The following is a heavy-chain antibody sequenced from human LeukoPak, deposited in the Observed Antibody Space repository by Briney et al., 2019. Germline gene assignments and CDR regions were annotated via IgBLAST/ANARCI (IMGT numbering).Heavy chain of an antibody. CDR1: GFTVSSNY. D-gene: IGHD6-13*01. V-gene: IGHV3-53*01. J-gene: IGHJ4*02. CDR2: IYSGDYT. Sequence: GGSLRLSCAASGFTVSSNYMSWVRQAPGKGLEWVSVIYSGDYTYYADSVKGRFTISGDNSKNTLYLQMNSLRAEDTAMYYCAREASGYDYWGQGTLVTVSS. CDR3: AREASGYDY.